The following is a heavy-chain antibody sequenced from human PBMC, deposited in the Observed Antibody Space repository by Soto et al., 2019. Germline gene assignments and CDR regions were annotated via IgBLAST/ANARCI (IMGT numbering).Heavy chain of an antibody. CDR1: GGSISTDY. V-gene: IGHV4-59*01. D-gene: IGHD3-3*01. J-gene: IGHJ6*02. Sequence: QVQLQESGPGLVKASETLSLTCTVSGGSISTDYWSWIRQPPGKRLEYIGFIYNDGSPNYSPSLESRVTISPDASKNQSSLPLRSVTAADTAVDYCARGEWFLRGYGMDVWGRGTTVTVS. CDR2: IYNDGSP. CDR3: ARGEWFLRGYGMDV.